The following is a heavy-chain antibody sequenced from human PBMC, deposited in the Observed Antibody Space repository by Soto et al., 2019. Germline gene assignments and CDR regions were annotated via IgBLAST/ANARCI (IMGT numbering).Heavy chain of an antibody. CDR3: AREGRYTAVADFDY. D-gene: IGHD5-18*01. J-gene: IGHJ4*02. CDR1: GFTFSSYS. CDR2: ISSSISTM. Sequence: EVQLVESGGGLVQPGGSLRLSCAASGFTFSSYSMNWVRQAPGKGLEWLSYISSSISTMHYADSVKGRFTISRDNAKNSLYPQINILRDEDTAVYYCAREGRYTAVADFDYWGQGTLVTVSS. V-gene: IGHV3-48*02.